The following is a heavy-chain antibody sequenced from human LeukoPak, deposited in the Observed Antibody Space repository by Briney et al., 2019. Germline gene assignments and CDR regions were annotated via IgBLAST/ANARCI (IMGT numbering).Heavy chain of an antibody. CDR2: ISYDGNNK. Sequence: PGGSLRLSCAASGFSFSTSGMHWVRQAPGKGLEWVAVISYDGNNKYYADSVKGRFTISRDNSKNTLYLQMNSLRAEDTAVYYCASGLMWGAGNTAHDYWGQGTLVTVSS. J-gene: IGHJ4*02. D-gene: IGHD3-16*01. V-gene: IGHV3-30*03. CDR3: ASGLMWGAGNTAHDY. CDR1: GFSFSTSG.